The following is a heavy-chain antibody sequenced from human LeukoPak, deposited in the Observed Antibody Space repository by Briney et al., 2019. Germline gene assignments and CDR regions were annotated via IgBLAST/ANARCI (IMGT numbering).Heavy chain of an antibody. CDR1: GYTFTIYD. J-gene: IGHJ4*02. CDR2: MNPNRGNT. Sequence: GASVSVSFKASGYTFTIYDINWVRQATGQGREWMGWMNPNRGNTGYAQKFQGRVTMTRNTSISTAYMELSSLRSEDTAVYYCAIIAAARYGLDYWGQGTLVTVSS. D-gene: IGHD6-13*01. CDR3: AIIAAARYGLDY. V-gene: IGHV1-8*01.